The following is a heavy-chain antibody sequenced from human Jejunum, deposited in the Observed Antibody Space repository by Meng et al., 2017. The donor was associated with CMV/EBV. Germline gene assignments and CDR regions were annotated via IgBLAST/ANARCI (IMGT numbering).Heavy chain of an antibody. V-gene: IGHV3-23*03. D-gene: IGHD3-22*01. J-gene: IGHJ4*02. CDR1: GFPFSTYA. CDR2: IYSGGSTT. Sequence: SGFPFSTYAMPWVRQAPGKGLEWVSLIYSGGSTTYYAGSVKGRFTISRDDSKNTLYLQMNSLRAEDTAIYYCAKDLFYDGSGYYLGNWGQGALVTVSS. CDR3: AKDLFYDGSGYYLGN.